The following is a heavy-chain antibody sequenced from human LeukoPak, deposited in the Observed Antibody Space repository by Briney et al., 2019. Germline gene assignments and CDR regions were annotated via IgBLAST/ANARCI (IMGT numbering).Heavy chain of an antibody. J-gene: IGHJ4*02. CDR1: GFTFSRNW. CDR2: IDPEGSRK. CDR3: AKDRDSSGFAPYFDY. V-gene: IGHV3-7*03. D-gene: IGHD3-22*01. Sequence: GGSLRLSCGASGFTFSRNWMSWVRQAPGKGLEWVASIDPEGSRKYYLDSVKGRFTISRDNARNSLSLQMNSLRAEDTAFYYCAKDRDSSGFAPYFDYWGQGILVTVSS.